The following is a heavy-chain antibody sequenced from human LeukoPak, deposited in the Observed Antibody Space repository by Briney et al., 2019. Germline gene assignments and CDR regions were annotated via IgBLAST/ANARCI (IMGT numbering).Heavy chain of an antibody. V-gene: IGHV4-30-4*01. D-gene: IGHD3-9*01. CDR2: IYYSGST. CDR3: ARGLGDILTGYPYFDY. J-gene: IGHJ4*02. Sequence: SQTLSLTCTVSGGSISSGVYYWSWIRQPPGTGLEWIGYIYYSGSTYYNPSLKSRVTISVDTSKNQFSLKLSSVTAADTAVYYCARGLGDILTGYPYFDYWGQGTLVTVSS. CDR1: GGSISSGVYY.